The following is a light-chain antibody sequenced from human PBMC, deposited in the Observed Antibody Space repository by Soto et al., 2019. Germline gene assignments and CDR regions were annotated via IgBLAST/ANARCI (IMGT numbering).Light chain of an antibody. CDR2: AAS. V-gene: IGKV1-39*01. Sequence: DIQMTQSPSSLSASVGDRVTITCRASQTISSFLNWYQHKPGKAPKHLIYAASSLQSGVTSRFSGSGSGTDFTLTITSLQPEDFATYYCQQSYSTSWTFGQGTQVEIK. CDR1: QTISSF. J-gene: IGKJ1*01. CDR3: QQSYSTSWT.